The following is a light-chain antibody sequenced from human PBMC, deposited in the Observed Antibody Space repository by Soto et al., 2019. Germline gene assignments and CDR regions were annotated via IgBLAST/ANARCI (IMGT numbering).Light chain of an antibody. V-gene: IGKV1-39*01. CDR2: AAS. J-gene: IGKJ3*01. Sequence: DIQMTQSPSSLSASVGDRVTITCRASQSISSFLNWYQQKPGKAPKLLIYAASTLKSGVPSRFSGSGSGTDCTLTISSLQPEDFAIYYCQQSYSTLFTFGSGTKVDIK. CDR3: QQSYSTLFT. CDR1: QSISSF.